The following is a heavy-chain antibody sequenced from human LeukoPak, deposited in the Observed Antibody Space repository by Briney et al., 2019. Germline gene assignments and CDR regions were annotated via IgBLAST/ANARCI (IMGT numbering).Heavy chain of an antibody. V-gene: IGHV3-23*01. D-gene: IGHD1-26*01. CDR3: VKNSGGSMAGLFDH. Sequence: PGGSLRLSCAASGFTFSDYYMTWIRQAPGKGLEWVSVISGSGDSTYNADSVKGRFTISRDNTNNMFYLQMNSLRAEDTAVYYCVKNSGGSMAGLFDHWGQGTLVTVSS. J-gene: IGHJ4*02. CDR2: ISGSGDST. CDR1: GFTFSDYY.